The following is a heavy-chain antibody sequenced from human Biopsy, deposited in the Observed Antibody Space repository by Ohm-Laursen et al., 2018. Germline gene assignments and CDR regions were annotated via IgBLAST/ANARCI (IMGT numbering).Heavy chain of an antibody. J-gene: IGHJ5*02. V-gene: IGHV4-39*01. CDR1: GGSTSSSTTYY. Sequence: GTLSLTCTVSGGSTSSSTTYYWAWLRQPPGKGLEWIGRIYNTETTFYNPSLKSRVTITVDTSTNQFSLKVSSVTAADTALYFCARHPTGFWFDPWGHGTLVTVSS. CDR3: ARHPTGFWFDP. CDR2: IYNTETT.